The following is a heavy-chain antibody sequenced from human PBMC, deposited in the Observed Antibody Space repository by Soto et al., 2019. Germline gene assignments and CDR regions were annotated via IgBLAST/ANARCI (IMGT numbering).Heavy chain of an antibody. CDR3: VNSEPARYGRDV. D-gene: IGHD1-26*01. J-gene: IGHJ6*01. CDR2: ISYNGNNE. V-gene: IGHV3-30*18. Sequence: QVQLVESGGGVVRPGRSLRLSCAASGFAFQNYAMHWVRQAPGKGLEGVAHISYNGNNEYYPDSVKGRLTISRDNSQGTLYLQMNNLTAEDTAVYYCVNSEPARYGRDVWGQGTTVIVSS. CDR1: GFAFQNYA.